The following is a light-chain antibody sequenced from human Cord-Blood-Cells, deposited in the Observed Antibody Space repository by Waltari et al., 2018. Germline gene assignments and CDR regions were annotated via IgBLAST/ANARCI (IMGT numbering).Light chain of an antibody. CDR1: QSVSSY. V-gene: IGKV3-11*01. Sequence: EIVLTQSPATLSLSPGERATLSCRASQSVSSYLAWYQHKPGQAPKLLIYDASNRATGIPARFSGSWSRTYFTLTISSLEPEDFAVYYCQQRSNWSYTFGQGTKLEIK. J-gene: IGKJ2*01. CDR2: DAS. CDR3: QQRSNWSYT.